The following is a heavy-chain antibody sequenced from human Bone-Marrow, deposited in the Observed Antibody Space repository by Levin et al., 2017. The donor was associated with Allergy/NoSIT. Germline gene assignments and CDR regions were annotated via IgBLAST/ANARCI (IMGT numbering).Heavy chain of an antibody. CDR3: ARQADY. J-gene: IGHJ4*02. Sequence: GGSLRLSCKASGYTFTSYDITWVRQATGQGLEWMGWMNPNSGNTGYAQKFQGRVTMTRDTSISTAYMELSSLRSEDTAVYYCARQADYWGQGTLVTVSS. CDR2: MNPNSGNT. CDR1: GYTFTSYD. V-gene: IGHV1-8*01.